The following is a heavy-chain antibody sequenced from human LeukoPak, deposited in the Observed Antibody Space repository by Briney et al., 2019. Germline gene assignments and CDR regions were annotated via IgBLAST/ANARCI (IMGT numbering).Heavy chain of an antibody. D-gene: IGHD6-19*01. Sequence: GASVKVSCKVSGYTLTELSMHWVRQAPGKGLEWMGGFDPEDGETIYAQKFQGRVTMTRDTSTGTVYMELSSLRSEDTAVYYCAREKGIGGYSSGWYVYWGQGTLVTVSS. CDR1: GYTLTELS. J-gene: IGHJ4*02. CDR3: AREKGIGGYSSGWYVY. CDR2: FDPEDGET. V-gene: IGHV1-24*01.